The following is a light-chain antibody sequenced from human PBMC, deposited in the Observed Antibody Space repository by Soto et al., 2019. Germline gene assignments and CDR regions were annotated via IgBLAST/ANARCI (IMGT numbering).Light chain of an antibody. J-gene: IGLJ3*02. CDR3: AAWDDSLTGSWV. CDR2: SNS. V-gene: IGLV1-44*01. CDR1: SSNLGQNP. Sequence: QSVLTQPPSASGTPGQRVTISCSGSSSNLGQNPVHWYQQLPGTAPKLLIYSNSCRPSGVPDRFSGSKSGTSASLAISGLQSEDEADYYCAAWDDSLTGSWVFGGGTKLTVL.